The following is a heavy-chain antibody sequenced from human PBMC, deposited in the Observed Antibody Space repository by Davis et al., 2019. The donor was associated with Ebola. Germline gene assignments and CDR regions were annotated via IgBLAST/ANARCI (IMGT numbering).Heavy chain of an antibody. J-gene: IGHJ4*02. D-gene: IGHD1-20*01. Sequence: PGGSLRLSCAASGFTFSSYAMHWVRQAPGKGLEWVAVISYDGSNKYYADSVKGRFTISRDNSKNTLYLQMNSLRAEDTAVYYCARALDNWKADGHFDYWGQGTLVTVSS. CDR2: ISYDGSNK. V-gene: IGHV3-30-3*01. CDR3: ARALDNWKADGHFDY. CDR1: GFTFSSYA.